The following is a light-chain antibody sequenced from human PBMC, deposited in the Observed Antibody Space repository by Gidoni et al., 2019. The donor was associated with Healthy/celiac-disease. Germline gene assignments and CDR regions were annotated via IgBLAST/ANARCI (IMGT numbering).Light chain of an antibody. Sequence: QSALTQPRSVSGSPGQSVTISCPGTSSDVDGYNYVSWYQQHPGKAPKLMIYDVSKRPSGVPDRFSGSKSGNTASLTISGLQAEDEADYYCCSYAGSYTNGVVFGGGTKLTVL. J-gene: IGLJ2*01. V-gene: IGLV2-11*01. CDR2: DVS. CDR3: CSYAGSYTNGVV. CDR1: SSDVDGYNY.